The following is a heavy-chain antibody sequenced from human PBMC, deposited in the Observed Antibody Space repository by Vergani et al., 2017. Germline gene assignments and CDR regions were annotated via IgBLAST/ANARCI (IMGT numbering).Heavy chain of an antibody. CDR2: ISSSSSYI. CDR1: GFTFSSYS. D-gene: IGHD3-22*01. J-gene: IGHJ4*02. Sequence: EVQLVESGGGLVKPGGSLRLSCAASGFTFSSYSMNWVRQAPGKGLEWVSSISSSSSYIYYADSVKGRFTISRDNANNSLYLQMNSLRAEDTAVYYCARPTDSSGYFQVDYWGQGTLVTVSS. CDR3: ARPTDSSGYFQVDY. V-gene: IGHV3-21*01.